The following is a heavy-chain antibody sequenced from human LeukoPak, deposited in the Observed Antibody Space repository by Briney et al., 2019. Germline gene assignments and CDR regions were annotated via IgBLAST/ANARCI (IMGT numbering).Heavy chain of an antibody. J-gene: IGHJ5*02. V-gene: IGHV4-38-2*02. CDR2: IYHSGST. Sequence: SETLSLPCTVSGDSISSGHYWGWIRQPPGKGLEWIGSIYHSGSTYYSPSLRSRVTISVDTSKNQFSLKLSSVTAADTAMYYCARVESSRDYYGPNWFDPWGQGTLVTVSS. D-gene: IGHD3-10*01. CDR1: GDSISSGHY. CDR3: ARVESSRDYYGPNWFDP.